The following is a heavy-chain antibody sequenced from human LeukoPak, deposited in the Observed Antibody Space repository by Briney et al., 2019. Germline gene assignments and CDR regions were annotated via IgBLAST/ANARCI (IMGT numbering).Heavy chain of an antibody. V-gene: IGHV3-15*01. CDR1: GFTFSNAW. Sequence: GGSLRLSCAASGFTFSNAWMSWVRQAPGKGLEWVGRIKSKTDGGTTDYAAPVKGRFTISRDDSKNTLYLQMNSLKTEDTAVYYCALQGAQWLAYWYFDLWGRGTLVTVSS. J-gene: IGHJ2*01. CDR2: IKSKTDGGTT. CDR3: ALQGAQWLAYWYFDL. D-gene: IGHD6-19*01.